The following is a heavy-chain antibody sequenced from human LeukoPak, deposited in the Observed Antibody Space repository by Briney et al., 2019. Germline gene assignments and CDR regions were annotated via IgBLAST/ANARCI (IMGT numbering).Heavy chain of an antibody. Sequence: ASVKVSCKASGYTFTSYGISWVRQAPGQGLEWMGWISAYNGNTNYAQKLQGRVTMTTDTSTSTAYMELRSLRSDDTAVYYCARVPAYDRIYYYYYMDVWGKGTTVTISS. CDR3: ARVPAYDRIYYYYYMDV. J-gene: IGHJ6*03. CDR2: ISAYNGNT. V-gene: IGHV1-18*01. D-gene: IGHD5-12*01. CDR1: GYTFTSYG.